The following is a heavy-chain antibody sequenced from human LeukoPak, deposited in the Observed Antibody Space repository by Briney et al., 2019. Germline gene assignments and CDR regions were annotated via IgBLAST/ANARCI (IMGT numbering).Heavy chain of an antibody. CDR3: AREWSLLRRFDY. CDR2: ISGTGDDT. CDR1: GFKFDNYE. Sequence: GGSLRLSCAASGFKFDNYEMSWVRQAPGKGLEWVSTISGTGDDTYYADSVKGRFTISRDKFKNTVSLEMNSLRGEDTAVYYCAREWSLLRRFDYWGQGTLVTVSS. J-gene: IGHJ4*02. D-gene: IGHD3-22*01. V-gene: IGHV3-23*01.